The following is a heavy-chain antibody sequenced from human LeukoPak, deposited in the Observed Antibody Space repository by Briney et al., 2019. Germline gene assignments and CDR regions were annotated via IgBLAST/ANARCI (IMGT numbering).Heavy chain of an antibody. Sequence: GGSLRLSCAASGFTFSSYAMSWVRQAPGTGLEWVSAISGSGGSTYYADSVKGRFTISRDNSKNTLYLQMNSLRAEDTAVYYCAKDQYYYDSSGYYGYWGQGTLVTVSS. CDR1: GFTFSSYA. CDR3: AKDQYYYDSSGYYGY. CDR2: ISGSGGST. D-gene: IGHD3-22*01. V-gene: IGHV3-23*01. J-gene: IGHJ4*02.